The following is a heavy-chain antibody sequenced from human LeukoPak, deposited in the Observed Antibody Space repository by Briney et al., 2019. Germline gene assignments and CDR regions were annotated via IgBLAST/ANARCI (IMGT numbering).Heavy chain of an antibody. CDR2: ISYDGSNK. CDR3: ARDCCSGSYYHQPTYYYGMDV. CDR1: GFTFSSYA. D-gene: IGHD3-10*02. J-gene: IGHJ6*02. V-gene: IGHV3-30-3*01. Sequence: GGSLRLSCAASGFTFSSYAMHWVRQAPGKGLEWVAVISYDGSNKYYADSVKGRFTISRDNSKNTLYLQMNSLRAEDTAVYYCARDCCSGSYYHQPTYYYGMDVWGQGTTVTVSS.